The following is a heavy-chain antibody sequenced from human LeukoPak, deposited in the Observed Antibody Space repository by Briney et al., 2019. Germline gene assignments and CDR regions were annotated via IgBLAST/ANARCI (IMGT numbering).Heavy chain of an antibody. CDR1: GYIFTGYY. CDR2: INPNSGGT. J-gene: IGHJ6*03. V-gene: IGHV1-2*02. Sequence: ASVKVSCKASGYIFTGYYMHWVRQAPGQGLEWMGWINPNSGGTNYAQKFQGRVTMTRDTSISTAYMELSRLRSDDTAVYYCARGGRRDGYNYYMDVWGKGTTVTVSS. CDR3: ARGGRRDGYNYYMDV. D-gene: IGHD5-24*01.